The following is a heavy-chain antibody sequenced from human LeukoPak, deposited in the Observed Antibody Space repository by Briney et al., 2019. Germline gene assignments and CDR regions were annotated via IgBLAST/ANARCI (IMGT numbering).Heavy chain of an antibody. CDR3: ARASSTTSTYYFDY. J-gene: IGHJ4*02. CDR2: NSSSSSYI. V-gene: IGHV3-21*01. Sequence: PGGSLRLSCAASGFTFSSYSMNWVRQAPGKGLEWVSSNSSSSSYIYYADSVKGRFTISRDNAKNSLYLQMNSLRAEDTAVYYCARASSTTSTYYFDYWGQGTLVTVSS. CDR1: GFTFSSYS. D-gene: IGHD2-2*01.